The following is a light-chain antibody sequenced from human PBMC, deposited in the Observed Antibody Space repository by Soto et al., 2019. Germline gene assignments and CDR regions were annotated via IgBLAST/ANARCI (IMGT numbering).Light chain of an antibody. CDR3: CSYAGSYNYV. CDR2: DVT. J-gene: IGLJ1*01. CDR1: SSDVGGFNY. Sequence: QSALTQPRSVSWSPGHSVTISCTGTSSDVGGFNYVSWYQQHPGKAPKLMIYDVTKRPSGVPDRFSGSKSGNTASLTISGLQAEDEADYFCCSYAGSYNYVFGTGTKVTVL. V-gene: IGLV2-11*01.